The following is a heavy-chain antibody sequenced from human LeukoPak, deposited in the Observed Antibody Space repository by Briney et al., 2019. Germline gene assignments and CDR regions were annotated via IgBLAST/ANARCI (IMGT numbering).Heavy chain of an antibody. Sequence: SETLSLTCTVSGGSISSSSYYWGWIRQPPGKGLEWIGSIYYSGSTYYNPSLKSRVTISVDTSKNQFSLKLISVTAADTAVYYCIQWYHPLAPLPYWGQGTLVTVSS. CDR3: IQWYHPLAPLPY. J-gene: IGHJ4*02. CDR2: IYYSGST. CDR1: GGSISSSSYY. D-gene: IGHD1-14*01. V-gene: IGHV4-39*07.